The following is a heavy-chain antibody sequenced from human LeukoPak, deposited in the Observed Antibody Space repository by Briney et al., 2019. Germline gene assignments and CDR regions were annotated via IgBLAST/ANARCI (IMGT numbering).Heavy chain of an antibody. J-gene: IGHJ6*03. Sequence: SETLSLTCAVYGGSFSGYYWSWIRQPPGKGLEWIGEINHSGSTNYNPSLKSRVTISVDTSKNQFSLKLSSVTAADTAVYYCARLTRTTVTTQPYYYYYMDVWGKGTTVTISS. CDR1: GGSFSGYY. CDR2: INHSGST. D-gene: IGHD4-17*01. CDR3: ARLTRTTVTTQPYYYYYMDV. V-gene: IGHV4-34*01.